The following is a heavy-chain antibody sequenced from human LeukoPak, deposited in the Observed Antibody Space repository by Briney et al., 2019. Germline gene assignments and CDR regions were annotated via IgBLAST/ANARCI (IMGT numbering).Heavy chain of an antibody. D-gene: IGHD6-6*01. Sequence: PGGSLRLSCAASGFSFSSYWMSWVRQAPGKGLEWVANIKQNGSEKYYLDSAKGRFTISRDNAQNTLYLQMNSLRAEDTAVYYCARDSRLNLTFDYWGQGTLVTVSS. CDR3: ARDSRLNLTFDY. CDR1: GFSFSSYW. J-gene: IGHJ4*02. CDR2: IKQNGSEK. V-gene: IGHV3-7*01.